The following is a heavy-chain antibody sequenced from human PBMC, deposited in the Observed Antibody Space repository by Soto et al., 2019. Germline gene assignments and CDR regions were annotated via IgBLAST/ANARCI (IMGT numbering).Heavy chain of an antibody. CDR3: AKGGRQWLVTSDFNY. V-gene: IGHV3-30*18. Sequence: VQLVESGGDVVQPGRSLRLSCAASGFTFSDYAMHWVRQAPGKGLVWVAVVSHDGRNTHYADSVKGRFTISRDSSKNTVSQEMTSLRAEDTAVYYCAKGGRQWLVTSDFNYWRQGALVTVSS. J-gene: IGHJ4*02. CDR2: VSHDGRNT. D-gene: IGHD6-19*01. CDR1: GFTFSDYA.